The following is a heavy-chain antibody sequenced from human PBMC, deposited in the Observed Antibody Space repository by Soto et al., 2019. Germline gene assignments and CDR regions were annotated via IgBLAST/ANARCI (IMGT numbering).Heavy chain of an antibody. V-gene: IGHV4-39*01. CDR2: MSYSRST. Sequence: QLQLQESGPGLVKPSETLSLTCFVSGGSISSNNYYWGWIRQPPGKGLEWIGSMSYSRSTYYNPSLKTRATISVETSKNQFPLTLPSVPAADTVFYYCASNLRPTNGGGGYFDYGGQGPLVTVSS. D-gene: IGHD3-16*01. CDR3: ASNLRPTNGGGGYFDY. J-gene: IGHJ4*02. CDR1: GGSISSNNYY.